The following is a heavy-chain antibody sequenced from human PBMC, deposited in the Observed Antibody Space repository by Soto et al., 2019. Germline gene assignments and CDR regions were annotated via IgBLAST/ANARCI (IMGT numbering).Heavy chain of an antibody. V-gene: IGHV3-30*18. Sequence: GSLRLSCAASGFTFSSYGMHWVRQAPGKGLEWVAVILYDGSKKYYADSVKGRFTISRDNSKNALYLQMSSLRAEDTALYYCVKDGSSGWPYFDDMDVWGRGTTVTV. CDR2: ILYDGSKK. J-gene: IGHJ6*02. CDR3: VKDGSSGWPYFDDMDV. CDR1: GFTFSSYG. D-gene: IGHD6-19*01.